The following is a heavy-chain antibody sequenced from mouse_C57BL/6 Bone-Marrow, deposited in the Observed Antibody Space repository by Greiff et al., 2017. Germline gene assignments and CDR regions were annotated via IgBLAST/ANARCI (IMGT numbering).Heavy chain of an antibody. CDR2: ISSGGSYT. V-gene: IGHV5-6*01. J-gene: IGHJ2*01. Sequence: EVQLVESGGDLVKPGGSLKLSCAASGFTFSSYGMSWVRQTPDKRLEWVATISSGGSYTYYPDSVKGRFTISKDNAKNTLYLQMSSLKSEDTAMDYCARLWGFDYWGQGTTLTVSS. CDR1: GFTFSSYG. D-gene: IGHD4-1*01. CDR3: ARLWGFDY.